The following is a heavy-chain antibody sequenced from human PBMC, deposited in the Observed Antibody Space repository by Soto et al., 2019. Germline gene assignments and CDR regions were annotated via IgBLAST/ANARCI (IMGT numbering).Heavy chain of an antibody. J-gene: IGHJ4*02. CDR2: ISHSGDT. Sequence: QVQLQESGPGLVKPSGTLSLTCAVSGASITSPNWWSWVRQSPGKGLAWIGEISHSGDTNYNPSLTSRIMMSLDRSKNHISLTLNSVAASDTAVYYCARGGSGSGTGDFDYWGQGTLVTVSS. CDR3: ARGGSGSGTGDFDY. CDR1: GASITSPNW. V-gene: IGHV4-4*02. D-gene: IGHD1-26*01.